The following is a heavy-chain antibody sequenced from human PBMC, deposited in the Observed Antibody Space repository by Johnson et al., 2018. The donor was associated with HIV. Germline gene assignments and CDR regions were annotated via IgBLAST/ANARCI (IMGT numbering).Heavy chain of an antibody. CDR3: ARESAITGDSLGFDI. V-gene: IGHV3-9*01. CDR2: ISWNSGSI. Sequence: VQLVESGGGLVQPGRSLRLSCAASGFTFDDYAMHWVRQAPGKGLEWVSGISWNSGSIGYADSVKGRFTISSDNAKNSLYLQMNSLRAEDKAVYYCARESAITGDSLGFDIWGQGTMVTVSS. CDR1: GFTFDDYA. D-gene: IGHD7-27*01. J-gene: IGHJ3*02.